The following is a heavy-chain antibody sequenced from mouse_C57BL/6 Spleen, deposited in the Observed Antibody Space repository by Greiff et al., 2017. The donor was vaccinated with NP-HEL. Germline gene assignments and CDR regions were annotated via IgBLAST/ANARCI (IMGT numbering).Heavy chain of an antibody. Sequence: QVQLQQPGAELVKPGASVKLSCKASGYTFTSYWMQWVKQRPGQGLEWIGEIDPSDSYTNYNQKFKGKATLTVDTSSSTAYMQLSSLTSEDSAVYYCASQADFDYWGQGTTLTVSS. D-gene: IGHD3-2*02. J-gene: IGHJ2*01. CDR2: IDPSDSYT. CDR3: ASQADFDY. CDR1: GYTFTSYW. V-gene: IGHV1-50*01.